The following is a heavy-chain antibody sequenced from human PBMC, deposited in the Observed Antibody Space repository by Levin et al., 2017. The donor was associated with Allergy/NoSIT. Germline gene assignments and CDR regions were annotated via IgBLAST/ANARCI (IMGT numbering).Heavy chain of an antibody. CDR3: AKGGDMDV. Sequence: PGGSLRLSCAASGFSFSTYGIHWVRQAPGKGLEWVALITSDGSSKFFADSVKGRFTISRDNSTNTLHLQMSSLRPEDTAVYYCAKGGDMDVWGQGTTVTVSS. D-gene: IGHD3-10*01. CDR1: GFSFSTYG. J-gene: IGHJ6*02. CDR2: ITSDGSSK. V-gene: IGHV3-30*18.